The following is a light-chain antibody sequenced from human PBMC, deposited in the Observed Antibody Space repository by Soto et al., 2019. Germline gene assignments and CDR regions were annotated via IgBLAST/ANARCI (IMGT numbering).Light chain of an antibody. J-gene: IGKJ1*01. CDR3: QQYNSYST. CDR1: QIFSSW. V-gene: IGKV1-5*03. Sequence: DIQMTQSPSTLSASVGNRITITCLASQIFSSWLAWYQQKPVKAPKLLIYKASSLESGVPSRFSGSGSGTEFTLTISSLQPDDFATYYCQQYNSYSTFGQGTKWIS. CDR2: KAS.